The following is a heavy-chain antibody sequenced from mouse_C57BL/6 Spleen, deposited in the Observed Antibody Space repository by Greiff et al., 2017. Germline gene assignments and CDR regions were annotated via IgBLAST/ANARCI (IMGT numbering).Heavy chain of an antibody. CDR2: IDPSDSYT. V-gene: IGHV1-69*01. J-gene: IGHJ2*01. CDR1: GYTFTSYW. Sequence: QVQLQQSGAELVMPGASVKLSCKASGYTFTSYWMHWVKQRPGQGLEWIGEIDPSDSYTNYNQKFKGKATLTVDKSSSTAYMQLSSLTSEDSAVYYCAIYYGSSYTFDYWGQGTTLTVSS. CDR3: AIYYGSSYTFDY. D-gene: IGHD1-1*01.